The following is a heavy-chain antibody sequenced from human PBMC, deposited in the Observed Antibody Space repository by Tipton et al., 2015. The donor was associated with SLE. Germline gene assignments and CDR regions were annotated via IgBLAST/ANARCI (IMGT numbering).Heavy chain of an antibody. V-gene: IGHV4-61*02. CDR1: GGSISSGSYY. D-gene: IGHD2-21*01. J-gene: IGHJ3*02. CDR3: ASLAYCGGDCLSDAFDI. Sequence: TLSLTCTVSGGSISSGSYYWSWIRQPAGKGLGWIGRIYTSGSTNYNPPLKSRVTISVDTSKNQFSLKLSSVTAADTAVYYCASLAYCGGDCLSDAFDIWGQGTMVTVSS. CDR2: IYTSGST.